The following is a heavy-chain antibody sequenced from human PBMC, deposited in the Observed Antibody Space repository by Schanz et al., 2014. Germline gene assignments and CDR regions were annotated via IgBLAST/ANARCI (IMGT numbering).Heavy chain of an antibody. J-gene: IGHJ6*03. D-gene: IGHD6-19*01. CDR1: GFNFANHA. CDR2: ISSDGSKK. CDR3: ARDHQWLARYYMDV. Sequence: QVQLVESGGGVVQPERSLRLSCAASGFNFANHAIHWVRQGQGNGLQWVAVISSDGSKKLYADSVKARFTISRDNSKKTLYLQMNSLRAEDTAVYYCARDHQWLARYYMDVWGKGTTVTVSS. V-gene: IGHV3-33*05.